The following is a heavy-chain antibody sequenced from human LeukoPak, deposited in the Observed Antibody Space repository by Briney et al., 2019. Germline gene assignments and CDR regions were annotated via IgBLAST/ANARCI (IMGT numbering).Heavy chain of an antibody. V-gene: IGHV3-53*01. CDR1: GFTVSSNY. CDR2: IYSGGST. CDR3: AREDGYGGRFFDY. J-gene: IGHJ4*02. D-gene: IGHD4-23*01. Sequence: GGSLRLSCAASGFTVSSNYMSWVRQAPGKGLEWVSVIYSGGSTYYADSVKGRFTISRDNSKNTLYLQMISLRAEDTAVYYCAREDGYGGRFFDYWGQGTLVTVSS.